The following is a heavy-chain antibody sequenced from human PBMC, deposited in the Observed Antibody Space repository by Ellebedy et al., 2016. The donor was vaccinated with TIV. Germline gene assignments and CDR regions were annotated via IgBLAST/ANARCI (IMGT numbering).Heavy chain of an antibody. CDR1: GFTFSNAW. CDR3: TAGIVLMVYAMGGWVDY. V-gene: IGHV3-15*01. J-gene: IGHJ4*02. D-gene: IGHD2-8*01. Sequence: PGGSLRLSCAASGFTFSNAWMSWVRQAPGKGLKWVGRIKSKTDGGTTDYAAPVKGRFTISRDDSKNTLYLQMNSLKTEDTAVYYCTAGIVLMVYAMGGWVDYWGQGTLVTVSS. CDR2: IKSKTDGGTT.